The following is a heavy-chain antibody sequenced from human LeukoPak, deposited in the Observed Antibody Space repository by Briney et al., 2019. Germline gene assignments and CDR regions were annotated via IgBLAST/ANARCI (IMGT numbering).Heavy chain of an antibody. CDR3: TIIPNVILFTHYFEY. J-gene: IGHJ4*02. CDR2: IIPFLGTT. CDR1: GGVFTTYA. Sequence: SVKVSCKASGGVFTTYAISWVRQAPGQGLEWMGGIIPFLGTTNYAQKFQGRVTITADEPSRTAYMELTYLRSDDTAVYYCTIIPNVILFTHYFEYWGQGTLVTVSS. V-gene: IGHV1-69*13. D-gene: IGHD2-21*01.